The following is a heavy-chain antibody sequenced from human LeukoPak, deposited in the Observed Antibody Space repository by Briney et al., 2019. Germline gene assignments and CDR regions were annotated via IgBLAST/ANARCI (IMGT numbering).Heavy chain of an antibody. CDR2: ISHSGST. CDR1: GGSINSGGYY. CDR3: ARGGYYYDTCGPFDY. Sequence: SETLSLTCTVSGGSINSGGYYWSWIRQHPGKGLEWIGYISHSGSTSYNPSLKSRVTISVDTSNNEFSLRLTSVTAADTAVYYCARGGYYYDTCGPFDYWGQGALVTVSS. V-gene: IGHV4-31*03. D-gene: IGHD3-22*01. J-gene: IGHJ4*02.